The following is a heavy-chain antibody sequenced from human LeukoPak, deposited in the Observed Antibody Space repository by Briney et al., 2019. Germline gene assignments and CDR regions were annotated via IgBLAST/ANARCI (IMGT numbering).Heavy chain of an antibody. D-gene: IGHD1-1*01. V-gene: IGHV3-30*18. CDR2: ISDDGRNK. Sequence: GGSLRLSCAASGFTFNNYGMHYVRQAPGKGLEWVAVISDDGRNKKYADSVRGRFTISRDDSNNTLYLQMNSLRAEDTGVYYCAKDRETTASGTFDYWGQGTLVTVSS. CDR1: GFTFNNYG. CDR3: AKDRETTASGTFDY. J-gene: IGHJ4*02.